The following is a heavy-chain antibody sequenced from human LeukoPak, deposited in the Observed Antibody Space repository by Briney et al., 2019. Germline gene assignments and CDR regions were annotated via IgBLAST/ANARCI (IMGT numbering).Heavy chain of an antibody. J-gene: IGHJ4*02. CDR1: GFTFSSYW. V-gene: IGHV3-7*03. D-gene: IGHD6-19*01. CDR2: IRQDGSEK. CDR3: ARDLRGSGWYFDY. Sequence: PGGSLRLSCAASGFTFSSYWMSWVRQAPGKGLEWVANIRQDGSEKYYVDSVKGRFTISRDNAKNSLYLQMNSLRAKDTAVYYCARDLRGSGWYFDYWGQGTLVTVSS.